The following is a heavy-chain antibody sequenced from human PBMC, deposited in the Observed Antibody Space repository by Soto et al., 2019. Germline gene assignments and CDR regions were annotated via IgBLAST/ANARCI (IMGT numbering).Heavy chain of an antibody. J-gene: IGHJ4*02. D-gene: IGHD6-6*01. CDR1: GFTLSGVD. CDR2: MSYDGRNQ. V-gene: IGHV3-30*18. CDR3: AKGGWYTSSSRSDC. Sequence: QVQLGESGGGVVQPGTSLRLSCAASGFTLSGVDMHCVRQAPVKWLERVAVMSYDGRNQYYAASVKGRFTVSRDSSKSTLYLQMNSLRTEDAAVYYCAKGGWYTSSSRSDCWGQGTLVTVSS.